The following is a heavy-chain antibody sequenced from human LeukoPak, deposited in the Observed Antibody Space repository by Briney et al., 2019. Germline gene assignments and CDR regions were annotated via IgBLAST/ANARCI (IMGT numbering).Heavy chain of an antibody. CDR2: IRYDGSNK. Sequence: PGCSLTLSCPASGFTFNSYGMHWVRQAPGKGLEGVAFIRYDGSNKYYADSVKGRFTISRDNSKNTLYLQMNSLRAEDTAVYYCAKEQDTAMAIDYWGQGTLVTVSS. CDR1: GFTFNSYG. D-gene: IGHD5-18*01. CDR3: AKEQDTAMAIDY. V-gene: IGHV3-30*02. J-gene: IGHJ4*02.